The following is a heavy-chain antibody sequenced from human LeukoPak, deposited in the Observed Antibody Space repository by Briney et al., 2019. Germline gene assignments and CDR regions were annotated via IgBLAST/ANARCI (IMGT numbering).Heavy chain of an antibody. D-gene: IGHD2-2*01. J-gene: IGHJ4*02. CDR1: GFTFTKYW. CDR2: IKQDGSEK. V-gene: IGHV3-7*01. CDR3: ARGLDCRSTSCYLDN. Sequence: GGSLRLSCAASGFTFTKYWMTWVRQAPGKGLEWVANIKQDGSEKFYVDSVKGRFTISRDNAKNSLDLQINSLGAENTAVYYCARGLDCRSTSCYLDNWGQGTLVTVSS.